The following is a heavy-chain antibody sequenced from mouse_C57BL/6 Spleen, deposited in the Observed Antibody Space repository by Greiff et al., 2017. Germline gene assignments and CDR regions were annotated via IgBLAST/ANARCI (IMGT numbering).Heavy chain of an antibody. J-gene: IGHJ1*03. CDR2: ISNGGGST. CDR1: GFTFSDYY. Sequence: EVQLQESGGGLVQPGGSLKLSCAASGFTFSDYYMYWVRQTPEKRLEWVGYISNGGGSTYYPDTVKGRFTISRDNAKNTLYLQMSRLKSEDTAMYYCARRDFDVWGTGTTVTVSS. V-gene: IGHV5-12*01. CDR3: ARRDFDV.